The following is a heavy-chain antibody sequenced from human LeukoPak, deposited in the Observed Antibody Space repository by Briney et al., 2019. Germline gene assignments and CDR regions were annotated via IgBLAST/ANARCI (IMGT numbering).Heavy chain of an antibody. CDR2: IYTSGST. J-gene: IGHJ2*01. D-gene: IGHD2-21*02. V-gene: IGHV4-61*02. Sequence: SETLSLTCTVSGGSVSSGDYYWSWIRQPAGKGLEWIGRIYTSGSTNYNPSLKSRVTISVDTSKNQFSLKLSSVTAADTAVYYCARQYCGGDCGPPRAIYWYFDLWGRGTLVTVSS. CDR1: GGSVSSGDYY. CDR3: ARQYCGGDCGPPRAIYWYFDL.